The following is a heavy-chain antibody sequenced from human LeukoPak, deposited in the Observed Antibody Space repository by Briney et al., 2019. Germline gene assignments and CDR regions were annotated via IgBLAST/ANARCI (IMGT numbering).Heavy chain of an antibody. J-gene: IGHJ3*02. CDR2: ISAYNGNT. CDR1: GYTFTSYG. CDR3: ARVYDSSGYYFVGAFDI. D-gene: IGHD3-22*01. Sequence: ASVKVSCKASGYTFTSYGISGVRQAPGQGFEWMGWISAYNGNTNYAQKFQGRVTITADESTSTAYMELSSLRSEDTAVYYCARVYDSSGYYFVGAFDIWGQGTMVTVSS. V-gene: IGHV1-18*01.